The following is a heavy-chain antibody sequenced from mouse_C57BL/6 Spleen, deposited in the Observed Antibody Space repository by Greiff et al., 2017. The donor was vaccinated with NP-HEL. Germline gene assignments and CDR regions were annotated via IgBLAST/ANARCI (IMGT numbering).Heavy chain of an antibody. CDR1: GFNIKDYY. CDR3: ARAKGENRSGYCDV. J-gene: IGHJ1*03. CDR2: IDPEDGET. Sequence: VQLQQSGAELVKPGASVKLSCTASGFNIKDYYMHWVKQRTEQGLEWIGRIDPEDGETKSAPKFQGKATITADTSSNTAYLQHSSLTSEDTAVYYCARAKGENRSGYCDVWGTGTTVTVSA. V-gene: IGHV14-2*01.